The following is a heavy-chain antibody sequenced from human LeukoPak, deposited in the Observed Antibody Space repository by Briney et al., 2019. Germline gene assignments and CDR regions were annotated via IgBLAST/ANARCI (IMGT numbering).Heavy chain of an antibody. CDR3: ARDGTYYYDSSGYYGVSYAEYFQH. D-gene: IGHD3-22*01. J-gene: IGHJ1*01. CDR1: GYTFTSYG. V-gene: IGHV1-18*01. Sequence: RASVKVSCKASGYTFTSYGISWVRQAPGQGLEWMGWISAYNGNTNYAQKLQGRVTMTTDTSTSTAYMELRSLRSDDTAVYYCARDGTYYYDSSGYYGVSYAEYFQHWGQGTLVTVSS. CDR2: ISAYNGNT.